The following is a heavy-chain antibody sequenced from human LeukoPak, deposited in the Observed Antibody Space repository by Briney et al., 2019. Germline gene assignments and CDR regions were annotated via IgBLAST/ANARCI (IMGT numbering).Heavy chain of an antibody. D-gene: IGHD5-12*01. V-gene: IGHV3-7*03. CDR1: GFTFSSYW. Sequence: GGSLRLSCAASGFTFSSYWMSWVRQAPGKGLEWVANIKQDGSEKYYVDSVKGRFTISRDNAKNSLYRQMNSLRAEDTAVYYCARGIVATIDYFDYWGQGTLVTVSS. J-gene: IGHJ4*02. CDR3: ARGIVATIDYFDY. CDR2: IKQDGSEK.